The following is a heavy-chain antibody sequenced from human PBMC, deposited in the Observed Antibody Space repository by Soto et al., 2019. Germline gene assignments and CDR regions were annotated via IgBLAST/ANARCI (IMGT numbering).Heavy chain of an antibody. CDR3: AKDRSSTSGWYGRVDY. V-gene: IGHV3-23*01. D-gene: IGHD6-19*01. CDR2: ISGSGGNT. J-gene: IGHJ4*02. Sequence: EVLLLESGGGLVQPGGSLTLSCAASGFTFTTYAMSWVRQAPGKGLEWVSAISGSGGNTYYADSVKGRFTVSRDNSKNTRYLQVNSLRVEDTAVYYCAKDRSSTSGWYGRVDYWGQGTLVTVSS. CDR1: GFTFTTYA.